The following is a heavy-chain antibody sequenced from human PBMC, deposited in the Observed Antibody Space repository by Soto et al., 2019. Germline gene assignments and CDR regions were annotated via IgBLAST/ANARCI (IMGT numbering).Heavy chain of an antibody. D-gene: IGHD3-22*01. J-gene: IGHJ4*02. V-gene: IGHV3-23*01. CDR2: ISGSGGST. CDR1: GFTFSSYA. CDR3: AKDHTYYYDSSGYTLGY. Sequence: GGSLRLSCAASGFTFSSYAMSWVRQAPGKGLEWVSAISGSGGSTYYADSVKGRFTISRDNSKNTLYLQMNSLRAEDTAVYYCAKDHTYYYDSSGYTLGYWGQGTLVTVSS.